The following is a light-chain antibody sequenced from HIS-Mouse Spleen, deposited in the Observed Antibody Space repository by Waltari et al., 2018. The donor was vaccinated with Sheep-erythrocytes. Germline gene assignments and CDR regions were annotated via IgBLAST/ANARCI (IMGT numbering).Light chain of an antibody. J-gene: IGLJ1*01. CDR3: CSYAGSYNHV. Sequence: QSALTQPRSVSGSPGQSVPISCTGTSSTVCGYNFLSCYQQHPGKAPKLMIYDVSKRPSGVPDRFSGSKSGNTASLTISGLQAEDEADYYCCSYAGSYNHVFATGTKVTVL. CDR1: SSTVCGYNF. CDR2: DVS. V-gene: IGLV2-11*01.